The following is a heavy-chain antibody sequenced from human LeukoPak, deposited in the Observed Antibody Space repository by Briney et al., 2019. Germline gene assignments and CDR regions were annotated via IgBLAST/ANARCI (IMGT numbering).Heavy chain of an antibody. V-gene: IGHV4-34*01. J-gene: IGHJ6*03. CDR1: GGSLSGYL. CDR2: INHSGTT. D-gene: IGHD3-22*01. CDR3: ARGVKQLARFYFYMDV. Sequence: SETLSLTCGVSGGSLSGYLWNWVRQSPGKGLEWIGEINHSGTTNYNPSLKSRVTISLDRSRNQFSLNLTSVTAADTAVFYCARGVKQLARFYFYMDVRGKGTTVTVSS.